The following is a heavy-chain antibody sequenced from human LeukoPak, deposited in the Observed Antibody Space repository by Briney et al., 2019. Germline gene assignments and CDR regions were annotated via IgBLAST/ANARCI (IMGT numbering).Heavy chain of an antibody. CDR1: GFTFSDYY. Sequence: GGSLRFSCAASGFTFSDYYMSWIRQAPGKGLEWVSYISSSGSTIYYADSVKGRFTISRDNAKNSLYLQMDSLRAEDTAVYYCARDPDPQWLAPLSPDYWGQGTLVTVSS. J-gene: IGHJ4*02. D-gene: IGHD6-19*01. CDR2: ISSSGSTI. V-gene: IGHV3-11*04. CDR3: ARDPDPQWLAPLSPDY.